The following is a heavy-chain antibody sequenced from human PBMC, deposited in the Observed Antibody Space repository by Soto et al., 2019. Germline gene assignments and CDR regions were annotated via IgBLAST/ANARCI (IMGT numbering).Heavy chain of an antibody. J-gene: IGHJ4*02. CDR3: ARQRTTVVTQAYFDH. D-gene: IGHD2-21*02. Sequence: PWETLYLTCIVSGESISSSSYYWGWIRQPPGKGLEWIGSIYYSGRTYYNPSFKSRVTISIDTSKNQFSLKLSSVTATDTAVYYCARQRTTVVTQAYFDHWGQGALVTVSS. CDR1: GESISSSSYY. V-gene: IGHV4-39*01. CDR2: IYYSGRT.